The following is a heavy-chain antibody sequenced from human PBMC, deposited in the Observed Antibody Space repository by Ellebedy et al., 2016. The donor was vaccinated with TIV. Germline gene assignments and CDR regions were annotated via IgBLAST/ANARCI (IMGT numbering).Heavy chain of an antibody. CDR3: ARGIMARGVIMKGLDY. CDR2: ISSEGDKT. D-gene: IGHD3-10*01. J-gene: IGHJ4*02. V-gene: IGHV3-30-3*01. CDR1: GFTFSYYT. Sequence: GESLKISCAASGFTFSYYTMHWVRQAPGKGLEWVAVISSEGDKTYSADSVKGRFTISRDNSKNTLYLQMNSLRPEDTAVYYCARGIMARGVIMKGLDYWGQGTLVTVSS.